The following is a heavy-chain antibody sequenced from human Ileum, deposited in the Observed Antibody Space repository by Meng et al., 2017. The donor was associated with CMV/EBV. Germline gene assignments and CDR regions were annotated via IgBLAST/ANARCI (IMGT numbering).Heavy chain of an antibody. J-gene: IGHJ5*02. CDR1: GDSISSGDFY. V-gene: IGHV4-30-4*08. Sequence: RETWPGLGKPSQTLSLICTVSGDSISSGDFYWTWIRQSPGKGPEWIGYIYYSGSTYYNPSLKSRLTIALDTSKNQFSLRLTSVTDADTGVYYCATEYSASPGWFDPWGQGILVTVSS. CDR2: IYYSGST. D-gene: IGHD5-12*01. CDR3: ATEYSASPGWFDP.